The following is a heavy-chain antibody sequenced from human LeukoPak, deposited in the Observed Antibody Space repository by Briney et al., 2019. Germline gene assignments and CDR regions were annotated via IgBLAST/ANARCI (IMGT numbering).Heavy chain of an antibody. CDR2: VTYTGIT. CDR3: AKGLYDSSAYFLGNDY. J-gene: IGHJ4*02. CDR1: GASIASGEYY. V-gene: IGHV4-30-4*01. D-gene: IGHD3-22*01. Sequence: PSETLSLTCTVSGASIASGEYYCSWIRQPPGKGLEWIGYVTYTGITNYNPSLSSRVSTSVDTSKNQFSLNLRSVTAADTAVYYCAKGLYDSSAYFLGNDYWGQGTLVTVSS.